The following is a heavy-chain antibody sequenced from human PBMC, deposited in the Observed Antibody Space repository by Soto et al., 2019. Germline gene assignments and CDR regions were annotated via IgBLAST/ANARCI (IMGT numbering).Heavy chain of an antibody. J-gene: IGHJ6*02. V-gene: IGHV4-4*02. CDR3: ATQTISYTWDV. Sequence: QVQLQESGPGLVKPSGTLSLTCAVSGGSISSTKWWTWVRQPPGKGLEWIAEISHSEGSNYNPSLKSRVAMSLDNSKNQFSLRLSSVTAADTAVYYCATQTISYTWDVWGQGTTVTAS. CDR1: GGSISSTKW. D-gene: IGHD4-4*01. CDR2: ISHSEGS.